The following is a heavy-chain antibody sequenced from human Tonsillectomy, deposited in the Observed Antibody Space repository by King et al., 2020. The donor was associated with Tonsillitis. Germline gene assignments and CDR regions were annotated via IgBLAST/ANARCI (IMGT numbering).Heavy chain of an antibody. V-gene: IGHV3-23*01. J-gene: IGHJ4*02. Sequence: VQLLEYGGGLVQPGGSLRLSCAASGFTFNIYAMNWVRQAPGKGLEWVSGISGSGAGAHYADSVKGRFTISRDNSKNTRYLQMHSLKVGDTAVYYCAKGETSLYYYDSAPGLFWEYWGQGALVTVSS. CDR1: GFTFNIYA. CDR2: ISGSGAGA. CDR3: AKGETSLYYYDSAPGLFWEY. D-gene: IGHD3-22*01.